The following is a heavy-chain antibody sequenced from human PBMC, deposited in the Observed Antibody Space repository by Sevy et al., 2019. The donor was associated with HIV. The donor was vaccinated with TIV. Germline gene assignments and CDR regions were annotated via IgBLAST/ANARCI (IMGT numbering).Heavy chain of an antibody. CDR1: GFTFDDYT. V-gene: IGHV3-43*01. D-gene: IGHD6-13*01. CDR2: ISWDGGST. CDR3: AKGSPSGIPAAGPSFDY. Sequence: GGYLRLSCAASGFTFDDYTMHWVRQAPGKGLEWVSLISWDGGSTYYPDTVKGRFTISRDNSKNSLYLQMNSLRTEDTALYYCAKGSPSGIPAAGPSFDYWGQGTLVTVSS. J-gene: IGHJ4*02.